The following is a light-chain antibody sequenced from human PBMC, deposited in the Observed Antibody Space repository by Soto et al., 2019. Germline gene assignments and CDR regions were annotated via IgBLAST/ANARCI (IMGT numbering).Light chain of an antibody. CDR3: QKYSSAPFT. Sequence: DIQMTQSPSSLSASAGDRVTITCRASQGIKNNFAWYQQKPGKAPTLLIYAASTLQSGVASRFSGSGSGTDFTLTISSLQPEDVATYYCQKYSSAPFTFGPGPKVEIK. J-gene: IGKJ3*01. CDR2: AAS. CDR1: QGIKNN. V-gene: IGKV1-27*01.